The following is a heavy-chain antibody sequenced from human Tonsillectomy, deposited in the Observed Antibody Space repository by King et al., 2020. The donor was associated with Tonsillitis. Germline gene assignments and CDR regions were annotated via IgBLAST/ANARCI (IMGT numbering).Heavy chain of an antibody. V-gene: IGHV4-39*01. CDR1: GGSISSSSHY. J-gene: IGHJ6*02. D-gene: IGHD1-26*01. CDR2: IYYSGST. CDR3: AGLQLDPGLGAGMDV. Sequence: LQLQESGPGLVKPSETLSLTCSVSGGSISSSSHYWGWIRQPPGKGLEWIGSIYYSGSTYYNPSLKSRFTISVDTSKNQFSLKVSSVTAADTAVYYCAGLQLDPGLGAGMDVWGQGTTVTVPS.